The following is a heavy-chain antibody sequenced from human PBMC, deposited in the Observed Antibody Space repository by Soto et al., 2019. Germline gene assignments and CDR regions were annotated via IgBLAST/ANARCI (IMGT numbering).Heavy chain of an antibody. Sequence: SETLSLTCTVSGGSISSSSYYWGWIRQPPGKGLEWIGSIYYSGSTYYNPSLKSRVTISVDTSKNQFSLKLSSVTAADTAVYYCARVLPSARLDYWGQGTLVTVSS. CDR1: GGSISSSSYY. CDR2: IYYSGST. V-gene: IGHV4-39*01. D-gene: IGHD3-3*01. CDR3: ARVLPSARLDY. J-gene: IGHJ4*02.